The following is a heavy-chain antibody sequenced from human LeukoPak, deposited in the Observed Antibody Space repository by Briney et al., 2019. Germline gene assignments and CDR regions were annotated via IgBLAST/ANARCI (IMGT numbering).Heavy chain of an antibody. CDR3: ARLAVDTAMVIWFDP. CDR1: GGSISSYY. Sequence: SETLSLTCTDSGGSISSYYWSWIRRPPGKGLEWIGYIYYSGSTNYNPSLKSRVTISVDTSKNQFSLKLSSVTAADTAVYYCARLAVDTAMVIWFDPWGQGTLVTVSS. J-gene: IGHJ5*02. D-gene: IGHD5-18*01. V-gene: IGHV4-59*08. CDR2: IYYSGST.